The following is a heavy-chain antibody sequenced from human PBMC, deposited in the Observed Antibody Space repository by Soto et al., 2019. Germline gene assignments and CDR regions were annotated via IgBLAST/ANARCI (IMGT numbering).Heavy chain of an antibody. V-gene: IGHV4-61*01. CDR1: GGSVSSGSYY. J-gene: IGHJ5*02. Sequence: PSETLSLTCTVSGGSVSSGSYYWSWIRQPPGKGLEWIGYIYYSGSTNYNPSLKSRVTISVDTSKNQFSLKLSSVTAADTAVYYCASSSGWLNWFDPWGQGTLVTVSS. CDR3: ASSSGWLNWFDP. CDR2: IYYSGST. D-gene: IGHD6-19*01.